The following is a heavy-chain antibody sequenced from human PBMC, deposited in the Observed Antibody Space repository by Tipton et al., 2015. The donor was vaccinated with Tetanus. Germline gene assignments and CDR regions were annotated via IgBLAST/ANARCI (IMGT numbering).Heavy chain of an antibody. Sequence: SLRLSCVASGFIVSSHYMSWVRQAPGKGLEWVSVMYSGGDTYYVDSVKGRFSISRDNAKNTLYLQMNSLRVEDTAVYYCAKPKFWGATNPFYDYWGQGTLVTVAS. CDR3: AKPKFWGATNPFYDY. D-gene: IGHD3-16*01. CDR1: GFIVSSHY. CDR2: MYSGGDT. V-gene: IGHV3-53*01. J-gene: IGHJ4*02.